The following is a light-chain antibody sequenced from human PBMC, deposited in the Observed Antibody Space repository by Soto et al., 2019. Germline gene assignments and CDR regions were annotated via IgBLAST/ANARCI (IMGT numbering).Light chain of an antibody. CDR3: QHYNSYSEA. CDR1: QTISSW. V-gene: IGKV1-5*03. J-gene: IGKJ1*01. Sequence: DIQMTQSPSTLSGSVVDRVTITCRASQTISSWLAWYQQKPGKAPKLLIYKASTLKSGVPSRFSGSGSGTEFTLTISSLKTDDFATYDCQHYNSYSEAFGQGTKVDIK. CDR2: KAS.